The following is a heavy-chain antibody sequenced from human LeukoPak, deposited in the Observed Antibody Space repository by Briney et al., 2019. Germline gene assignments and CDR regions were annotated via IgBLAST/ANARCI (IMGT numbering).Heavy chain of an antibody. J-gene: IGHJ4*02. D-gene: IGHD5-12*01. Sequence: GGSLRLSCAASGFTFSNAWMSWVRQAPGKGLEWVGRIKSKTDGGTTDYAAPVKGRFTISRDDSKNTLYLQMNSLKTEDTAVYYCTTMRGYSGYDRDEYGDLFDYWGQGTLVTVSS. CDR3: TTMRGYSGYDRDEYGDLFDY. CDR1: GFTFSNAW. V-gene: IGHV3-15*01. CDR2: IKSKTDGGTT.